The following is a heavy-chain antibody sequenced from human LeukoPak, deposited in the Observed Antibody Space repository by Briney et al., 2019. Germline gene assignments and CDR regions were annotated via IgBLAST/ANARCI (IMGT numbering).Heavy chain of an antibody. Sequence: GGSLRLSCAASGFTFSSYSMNWVRQAPGKGLEWVSSISSSSSYIYYADSVKGRFTISRDNAKNSLYLQMNSLRAEDTAVYYCAGEMATIIGDFDYWGQGTLVTVSS. CDR1: GFTFSSYS. CDR2: ISSSSSYI. D-gene: IGHD5-24*01. V-gene: IGHV3-21*01. J-gene: IGHJ4*02. CDR3: AGEMATIIGDFDY.